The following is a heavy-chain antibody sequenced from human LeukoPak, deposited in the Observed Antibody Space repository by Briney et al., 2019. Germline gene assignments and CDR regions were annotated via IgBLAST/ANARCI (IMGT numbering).Heavy chain of an antibody. J-gene: IGHJ3*02. D-gene: IGHD3-22*01. Sequence: ASVKVSCKASGYTFTSYYMHWVRQAPGQGLEWMGIINPSGGSTSYAQKFQGRVTMTRDTSISTAYMELSRLRSDDTAVYYCAGWGGYYDSSGYISAFDIWGQGTMVTVSS. CDR3: AGWGGYYDSSGYISAFDI. CDR2: INPSGGST. CDR1: GYTFTSYY. V-gene: IGHV1-46*01.